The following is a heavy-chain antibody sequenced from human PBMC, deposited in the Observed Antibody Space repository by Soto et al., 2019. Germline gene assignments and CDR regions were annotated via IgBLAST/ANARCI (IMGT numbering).Heavy chain of an antibody. CDR2: ISRGGNTI. J-gene: IGHJ6*01. CDR1: GLTFSNYI. Sequence: GGSLRLSCAASGLTFSNYIMNWVRQAPGKGLEWVSYISRGGNTIYYADSVKGRFTISRDNARNSLYLQMNSLRAEDTAVYYCASYYYGSGSYFTPYYYYYGTDGWGQGTTVTVSS. CDR3: ASYYYGSGSYFTPYYYYYGTDG. V-gene: IGHV3-48*01. D-gene: IGHD3-10*01.